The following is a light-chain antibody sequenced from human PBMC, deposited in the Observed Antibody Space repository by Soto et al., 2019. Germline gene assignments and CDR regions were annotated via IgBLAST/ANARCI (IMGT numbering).Light chain of an antibody. V-gene: IGKV1-39*01. J-gene: IGKJ1*01. CDR2: AAS. CDR1: QSISIY. CDR3: QQSFSPLWT. Sequence: DLQMTQSPSSLSASVGDRVTITCRASQSISIYLNWYQQKPGKAPKLLIYAASSMQSGVPSRFSGSGSETDFTLTISSLQPDDSATYYCQQSFSPLWTFGQGTKVEV.